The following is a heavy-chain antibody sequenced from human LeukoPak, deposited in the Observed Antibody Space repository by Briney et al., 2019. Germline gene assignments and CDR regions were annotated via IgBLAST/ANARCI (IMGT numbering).Heavy chain of an antibody. CDR2: INHGGTT. J-gene: IGHJ4*02. V-gene: IGHV4-34*01. CDR3: ATNIPGTTYFDP. D-gene: IGHD1-14*01. CDR1: GDSFSGYY. Sequence: SETLSLTCAVSGDSFSGYYWTWTRQPPGKGLEWIGEINHGGTTSYNPSLTSRVTISVDTSKNQFSLNLTSVTAADTAIYYCATNIPGTTYFDPWGQGTLVTVSS.